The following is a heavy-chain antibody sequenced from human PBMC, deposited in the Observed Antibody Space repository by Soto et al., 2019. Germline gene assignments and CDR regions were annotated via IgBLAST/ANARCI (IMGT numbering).Heavy chain of an antibody. CDR3: ARAQIGWLRPFDY. J-gene: IGHJ4*02. CDR1: GFTFSSYS. Sequence: PGESLKISCAASGFTFSSYSMNWVRQAPGKGLEWVSYISSSSSTIYYADSVKGRFTISRDNAKNSLYLQMNSLRDEDTAVYYCARAQIGWLRPFDYWGQGTLVTVSS. CDR2: ISSSSSTI. V-gene: IGHV3-48*02. D-gene: IGHD5-12*01.